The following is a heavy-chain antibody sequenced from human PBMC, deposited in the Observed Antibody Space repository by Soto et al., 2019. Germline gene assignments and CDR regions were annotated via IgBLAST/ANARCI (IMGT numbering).Heavy chain of an antibody. CDR2: IIPIFGTA. V-gene: IGHV1-69*01. CDR1: GGTFSSYA. D-gene: IGHD3-3*01. J-gene: IGHJ5*02. Sequence: QVQLVQSGAEVKKPGSSVKVSCKASGGTFSSYAISWVRQAPGQGLEWMGGIIPIFGTANYAQKFQGRVKITADESTSTAYMELSSLRSEDTAVYYCARAQDSRLTIFGVVINWFDPWGQGTLVTVSS. CDR3: ARAQDSRLTIFGVVINWFDP.